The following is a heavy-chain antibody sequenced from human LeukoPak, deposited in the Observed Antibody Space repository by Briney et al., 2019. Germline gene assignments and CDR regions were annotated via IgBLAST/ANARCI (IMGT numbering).Heavy chain of an antibody. CDR2: ISSIGGRT. V-gene: IGHV3-64*01. CDR1: GFTFSSYA. Sequence: PGGSLRLSCAASGFTFSSYAMHWVRQAPGKGLEYVSSISSIGGRTSYANSVKGRFTVSRDNSKNTLYLQMGSLRVEDMAVYYCARECCSSTSCSNDYWGQGTLVTVSS. J-gene: IGHJ4*02. D-gene: IGHD2-2*01. CDR3: ARECCSSTSCSNDY.